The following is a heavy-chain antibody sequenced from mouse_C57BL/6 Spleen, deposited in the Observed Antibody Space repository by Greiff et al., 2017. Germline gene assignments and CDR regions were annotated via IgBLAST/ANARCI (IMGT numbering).Heavy chain of an antibody. J-gene: IGHJ4*01. Sequence: QVQLQQSGAELVKPGASVKMSCKASGYTFTSYWITWVKQRPGQGLEWIGDIYPGSGSTNYNEKFKSKATLTVDTSSSTAYMQLSSLTSEDSAVYYCANYYGSSYGAMDYWGQGTSVTVSS. V-gene: IGHV1-55*01. CDR1: GYTFTSYW. D-gene: IGHD1-1*01. CDR3: ANYYGSSYGAMDY. CDR2: IYPGSGST.